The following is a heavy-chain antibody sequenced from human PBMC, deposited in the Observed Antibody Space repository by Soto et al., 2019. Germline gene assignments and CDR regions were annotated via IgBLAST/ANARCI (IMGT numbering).Heavy chain of an antibody. J-gene: IGHJ4*02. V-gene: IGHV5-51*01. D-gene: IGHD3-22*01. Sequence: GESLKISCKGSGYSFTSYWIGWVRQMPGKGLEWMGIIYPGDSDTRYSPSFQGQVTISADKSISTAYLQWSSLKASDTAMYYCARALNTNYYDSSGYFDYWGQGTLVTAPQ. CDR2: IYPGDSDT. CDR3: ARALNTNYYDSSGYFDY. CDR1: GYSFTSYW.